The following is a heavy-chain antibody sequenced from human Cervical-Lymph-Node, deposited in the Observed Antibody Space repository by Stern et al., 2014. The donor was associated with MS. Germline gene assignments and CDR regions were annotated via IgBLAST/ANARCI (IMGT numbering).Heavy chain of an antibody. CDR3: ASAYSSSHYYFDY. Sequence: VQLEESGGGVVQPGRSLRLSCAASGFSFSRYAMHWVRQAPAKGLEWVALIWYDGSNPYYAASVTGRFTISRDNFKNTLYLQMNSLRAEDTAVYYCASAYSSSHYYFDYWGQGTLVTVSS. D-gene: IGHD6-13*01. V-gene: IGHV3-33*01. J-gene: IGHJ4*02. CDR1: GFSFSRYA. CDR2: IWYDGSNP.